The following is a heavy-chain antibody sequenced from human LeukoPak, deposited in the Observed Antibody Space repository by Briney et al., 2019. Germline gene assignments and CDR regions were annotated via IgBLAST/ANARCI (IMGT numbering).Heavy chain of an antibody. CDR3: AKDLGLGLGELSPSGMDV. J-gene: IGHJ6*02. CDR1: GFTFDDYA. CDR2: ISWNSGSI. V-gene: IGHV3-9*01. D-gene: IGHD3-16*02. Sequence: GRSLRLSCAASGFTFDDYAMHWVRQAPGKGLEWVSGISWNSGSIGYADSVKGRFTISRDNAKNSLYLQMNSLRAEDTALYYCAKDLGLGLGELSPSGMDVWGQGTTVTVFS.